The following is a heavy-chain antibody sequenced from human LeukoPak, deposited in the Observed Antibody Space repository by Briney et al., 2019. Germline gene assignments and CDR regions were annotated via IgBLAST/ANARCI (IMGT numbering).Heavy chain of an antibody. V-gene: IGHV4-39*02. D-gene: IGHD3-22*01. CDR2: IYYSGST. Sequence: SETLSLTCTVSGGSISSGSYYGGWIRQPPGKGLEWIGSIYYSGSTYYNPSLKSRVTVSVDTSKNHFSLKLSSVTAADTAVYYCARYYYYDSSGYYRDAEYFQHWGQGTLVTVSS. J-gene: IGHJ1*01. CDR1: GGSISSGSYY. CDR3: ARYYYYDSSGYYRDAEYFQH.